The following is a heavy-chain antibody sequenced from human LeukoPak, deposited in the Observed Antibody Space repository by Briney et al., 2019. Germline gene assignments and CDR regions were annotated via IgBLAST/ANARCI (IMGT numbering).Heavy chain of an antibody. J-gene: IGHJ6*02. CDR1: GFTFSSYA. CDR3: ARGSTMVRGVILPDYYYYGMDV. Sequence: GGSLRLSCAASGFTFSSYAMHRVRQAPGKGLEWVAVISYDGSNKYYADSVKGRFTISRDNSKNTLYLQMNSLRAEDTAVYYCARGSTMVRGVILPDYYYYGMDVWGQGTTVTVSS. D-gene: IGHD3-10*01. V-gene: IGHV3-30-3*01. CDR2: ISYDGSNK.